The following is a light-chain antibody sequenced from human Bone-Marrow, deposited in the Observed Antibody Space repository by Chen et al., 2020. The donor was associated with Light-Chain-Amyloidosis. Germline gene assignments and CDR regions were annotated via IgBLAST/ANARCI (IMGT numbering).Light chain of an antibody. V-gene: IGLV1-47*01. CDR2: RND. Sequence: QSVLTQPPSASGTPGQRVTISCSGGNSNIGSNYVYWYQHLPGTAPKLLIYRNDQRPSGVPDRFSGSKSGTSASLAISGLRSEDEADYYCAAWHDNTWVFGGGTKLTVL. J-gene: IGLJ3*02. CDR3: AAWHDNTWV. CDR1: NSNIGSNY.